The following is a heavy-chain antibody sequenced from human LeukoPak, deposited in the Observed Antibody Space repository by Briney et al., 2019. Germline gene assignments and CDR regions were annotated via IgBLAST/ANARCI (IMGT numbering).Heavy chain of an antibody. CDR2: ISSSSSYI. J-gene: IGHJ4*02. Sequence: GGSLRLSCGASGFSFTSYSMNWVRQAPGKGLEWVSSISSSSSYIYYADSVKGRFTISRDNAKNSLYLQMNSLRAEDTAVYYCARDSDEGDFDYWGQGALVTVSS. CDR3: ARDSDEGDFDY. V-gene: IGHV3-21*01. CDR1: GFSFTSYS. D-gene: IGHD3-16*01.